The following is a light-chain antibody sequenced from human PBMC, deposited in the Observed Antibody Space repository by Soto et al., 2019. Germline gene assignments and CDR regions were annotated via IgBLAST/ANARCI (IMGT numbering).Light chain of an antibody. CDR3: SSYTSSSTLPFV. V-gene: IGLV2-14*01. J-gene: IGLJ1*01. Sequence: QSVLTQPASVSGSPGQSITISCTGTSSDVGGYNYVSWYQQHPGKAPKLMIYEVSNRSSGVSNRFSGSKSGSTASLTISGLQAEDEADYYCSSYTSSSTLPFVFGTGTKVTVL. CDR2: EVS. CDR1: SSDVGGYNY.